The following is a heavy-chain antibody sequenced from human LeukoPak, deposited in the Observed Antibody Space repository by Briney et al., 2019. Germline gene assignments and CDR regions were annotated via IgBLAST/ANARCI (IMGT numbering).Heavy chain of an antibody. CDR2: IIPIFGTA. D-gene: IGHD2-2*01. J-gene: IGHJ6*02. CDR1: GGTFISYA. Sequence: SVKVSCKASGGTFISYAISWVRQAPGQGLEWMGGIIPIFGTANYAQKFQGRVTITADESTSTAYMELSSLRSEDTAVYYCASLHCSSTSCYGGVSYYYYGMDVWGQGTTVTVSS. CDR3: ASLHCSSTSCYGGVSYYYYGMDV. V-gene: IGHV1-69*13.